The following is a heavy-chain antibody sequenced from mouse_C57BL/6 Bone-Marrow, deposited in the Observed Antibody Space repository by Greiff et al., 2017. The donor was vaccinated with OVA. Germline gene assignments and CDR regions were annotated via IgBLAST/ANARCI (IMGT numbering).Heavy chain of an antibody. CDR2: IDPSDSYT. J-gene: IGHJ2*01. D-gene: IGHD3-1*01. Sequence: QVQLKQPGAELVMPGASVKLSCKASGYTFTSYWMHWVKQRPGQGLEWIGEIDPSDSYTNYNQKFKGKSTLTVDKSSSTAYMQLSSLTSEDSAVYYCARSGGRKVDYWGQGTTLTVSS. CDR3: ARSGGRKVDY. CDR1: GYTFTSYW. V-gene: IGHV1-69*01.